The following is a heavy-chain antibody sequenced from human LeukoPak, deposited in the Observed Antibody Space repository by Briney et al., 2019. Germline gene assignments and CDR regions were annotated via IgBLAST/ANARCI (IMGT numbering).Heavy chain of an antibody. CDR1: GYSISSGYY. D-gene: IGHD2/OR15-2a*01. Sequence: SETLSLTCTVSGYSISSGYYWGWIRQPPGKGLEWIGSIYHSGSTYYNPSLKSRVTISVDTSKNQFSLKLSSVTAADTAVYYCVRGLYDSTTYRAFHIWGQGTMVTVSS. J-gene: IGHJ3*02. CDR3: VRGLYDSTTYRAFHI. CDR2: IYHSGST. V-gene: IGHV4-38-2*02.